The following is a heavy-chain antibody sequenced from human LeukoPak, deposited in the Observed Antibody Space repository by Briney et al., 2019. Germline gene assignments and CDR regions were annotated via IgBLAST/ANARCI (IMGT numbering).Heavy chain of an antibody. CDR1: GGSISSSNW. Sequence: SETLSLTCAVSGGSISSSNWRSWVRQPPGKGLEWIGEIYHSGSTNYNPSLKSRVTISVDKSKNQFSLKLSSVTAADTAVYYCARIMGRGYCSSTSCRGDWFDPWGQGTLVTVSS. V-gene: IGHV4-4*02. CDR3: ARIMGRGYCSSTSCRGDWFDP. J-gene: IGHJ5*02. D-gene: IGHD2-2*01. CDR2: IYHSGST.